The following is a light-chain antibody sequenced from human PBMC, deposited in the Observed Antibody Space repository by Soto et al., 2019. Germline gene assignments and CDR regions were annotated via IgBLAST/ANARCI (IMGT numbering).Light chain of an antibody. CDR3: SSYTSSNTYV. CDR2: DVS. CDR1: ISDVSGYNV. V-gene: IGLV2-14*03. J-gene: IGLJ1*01. Sequence: QSALTQPASVSGSPGQSITISCTRTISDVSGYNVVSWYQQYPGEAPKLMIYDVSNRPSGVSNRFSGSKSGNTASLTISGLQAEDEADYYCSSYTSSNTYVFGTGTKVTVL.